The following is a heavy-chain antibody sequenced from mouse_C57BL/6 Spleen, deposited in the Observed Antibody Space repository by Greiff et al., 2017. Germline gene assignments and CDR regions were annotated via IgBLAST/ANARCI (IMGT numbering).Heavy chain of an antibody. CDR2: ISSGGSYT. CDR1: GFTFSSYG. Sequence: EVNVVESGGDLVKPGGSLKLSCAASGFTFSSYGMSWVRQTPDKRLEWVATISSGGSYTYYPDSVKGRFTISRDNAKNTLYLQMSSLKSEDTAMYYCARHLSYYSNYVDAMDYWGQGTSVTVSS. V-gene: IGHV5-6*01. D-gene: IGHD2-5*01. J-gene: IGHJ4*01. CDR3: ARHLSYYSNYVDAMDY.